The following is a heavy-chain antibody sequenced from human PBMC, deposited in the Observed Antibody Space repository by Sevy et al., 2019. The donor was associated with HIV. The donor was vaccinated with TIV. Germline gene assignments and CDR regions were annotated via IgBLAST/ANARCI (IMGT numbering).Heavy chain of an antibody. V-gene: IGHV3-30*18. CDR2: ISYDGSNK. CDR3: AKGSWNGDFDY. Sequence: GGSLRLSCAASGFTFSSYGMHWVRQAPGKGLEWVAVISYDGSNKYYADSVKGRFTISRDNSKNTLYLQMNSLGAEDSAVYYCAKGSWNGDFDYWGQGTLVTVSS. J-gene: IGHJ4*02. CDR1: GFTFSSYG. D-gene: IGHD1-1*01.